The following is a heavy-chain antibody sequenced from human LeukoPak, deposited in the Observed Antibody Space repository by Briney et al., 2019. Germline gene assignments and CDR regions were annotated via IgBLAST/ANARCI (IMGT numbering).Heavy chain of an antibody. D-gene: IGHD3-9*01. V-gene: IGHV4-59*08. J-gene: IGHJ4*02. CDR1: GGSISSYY. CDR3: ARRAADILTGYYQLDY. CDR2: IYYSGST. Sequence: SETLSLTCTVSGGSISSYYWSWIRQPPGKGLEWIGYIYYSGSTNYNPSLKSRVTISVDTSKNQFSLKLSSVTAADTAVYYRARRAADILTGYYQLDYWGQGTLVTVSS.